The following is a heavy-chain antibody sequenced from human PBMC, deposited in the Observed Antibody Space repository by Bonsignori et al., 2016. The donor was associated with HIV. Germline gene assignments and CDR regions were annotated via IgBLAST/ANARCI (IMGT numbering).Heavy chain of an antibody. J-gene: IGHJ4*02. CDR3: ARGDEIDY. CDR1: GFTVNHYY. D-gene: IGHD5-24*01. Sequence: VQLVESGGTLVQPGGSLRLSCAVSGFTVNHYYMNWVRQAPGKGLEWVSVIYSGGETFYADAVKGRFTISRDISTNTVYLQMNSLRAEDTALYYCARGDEIDYWGQGTLVTVS. V-gene: IGHV3-66*01. CDR2: IYSGGET.